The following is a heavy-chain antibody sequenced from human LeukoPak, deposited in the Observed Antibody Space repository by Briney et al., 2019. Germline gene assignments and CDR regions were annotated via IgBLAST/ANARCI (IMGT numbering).Heavy chain of an antibody. J-gene: IGHJ4*02. CDR2: ISTSSSYI. Sequence: PGGSLRLSRAASGFTFNRYNMNWVRRAPGKGLEWVSSISTSSSYIYYADSVRGRFTISRDNAKNSLYLQMNSLRAEDTAVYSCARGSDYGEDYWGQGTLVTVSS. V-gene: IGHV3-21*01. CDR3: ARGSDYGEDY. CDR1: GFTFNRYN. D-gene: IGHD4-17*01.